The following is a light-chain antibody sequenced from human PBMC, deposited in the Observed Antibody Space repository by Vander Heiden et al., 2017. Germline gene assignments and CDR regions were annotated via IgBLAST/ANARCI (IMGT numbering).Light chain of an antibody. J-gene: IGKJ4*01. CDR1: QSVRSY. CDR2: DAS. Sequence: EIVLTQYLATLSFSPGSRVTLLCRASQSVRSYLAWYQQKPGQAPRLLIYDASNRATGIPARFSGSGSGTDFTLTISSLEPEDVAVYYCQQRSNWPPVFGGGTKVEIK. CDR3: QQRSNWPPV. V-gene: IGKV3-11*01.